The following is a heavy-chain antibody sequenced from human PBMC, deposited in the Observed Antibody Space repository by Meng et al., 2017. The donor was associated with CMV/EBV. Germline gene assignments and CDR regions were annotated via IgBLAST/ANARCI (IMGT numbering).Heavy chain of an antibody. CDR3: ASDCSGASCYITN. D-gene: IGHD2-2*02. CDR1: GFTFSGYW. J-gene: IGHJ4*02. CDR2: IKQDGSEK. Sequence: GESLKISCAASGFTFSGYWMTWVRQAPGKGLEWVANIKQDGSEKYYVDSVKGRFTISRDNDKNSLSLQMNSLRAEDTAVYYCASDCSGASCYITNWGRGTLVTVSS. V-gene: IGHV3-7*01.